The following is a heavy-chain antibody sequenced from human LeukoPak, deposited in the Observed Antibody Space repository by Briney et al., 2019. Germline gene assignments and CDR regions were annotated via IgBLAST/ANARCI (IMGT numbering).Heavy chain of an antibody. J-gene: IGHJ4*02. V-gene: IGHV3-48*04. CDR1: GFTFSSYA. CDR2: ISSGSGTI. Sequence: GGSLRLSCAASGFTFSSYAMSWVRQAPGKGLEWISYISSGSGTIYYADSVKGRFTISRDNAKDSLFLQMNSLRAEDTAIYYCARAQWLAIDYWGQGTLVTVSS. CDR3: ARAQWLAIDY. D-gene: IGHD3-22*01.